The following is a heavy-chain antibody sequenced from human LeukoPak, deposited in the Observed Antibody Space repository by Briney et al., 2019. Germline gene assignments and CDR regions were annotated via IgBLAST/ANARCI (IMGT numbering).Heavy chain of an antibody. V-gene: IGHV3-30*18. CDR2: MSYDGSNE. Sequence: GGSLRLSCAASGFIFSDYGLHWVRQAPGRWLELVAFMSYDGSNEDYADSVKGRFTISRDNSKNTMYLEMNSLRPEDTAIYYCVKGYGSGSRNLDYWGQGTLVTVSS. CDR3: VKGYGSGSRNLDY. J-gene: IGHJ4*02. CDR1: GFIFSDYG. D-gene: IGHD3-10*01.